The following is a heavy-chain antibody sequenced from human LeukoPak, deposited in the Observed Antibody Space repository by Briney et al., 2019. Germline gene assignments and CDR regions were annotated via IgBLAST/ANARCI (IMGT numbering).Heavy chain of an antibody. CDR3: AKDSQIWFGESPDLYNWFDP. Sequence: PGGSLRLSCAASGFTFSSYAMSWVRQAPGKGLEWVSAISGSGGSTYYADSVKGRFTISRDNSKNTLYLQMNSLRAEDTAVYYCAKDSQIWFGESPDLYNWFDPWGQGTLVTVSS. V-gene: IGHV3-23*01. D-gene: IGHD3-10*01. J-gene: IGHJ5*02. CDR2: ISGSGGST. CDR1: GFTFSSYA.